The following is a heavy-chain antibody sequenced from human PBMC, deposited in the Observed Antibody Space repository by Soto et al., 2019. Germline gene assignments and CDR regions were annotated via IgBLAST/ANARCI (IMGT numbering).Heavy chain of an antibody. CDR2: IIPILGIA. D-gene: IGHD6-13*01. CDR3: ARRDIAAAGLDAFDI. J-gene: IGHJ3*02. Sequence: SVKVSCKASGGTFSSYTISRVRQAPGQGLEWMGRIIPILGIANYAQKFQGRVTITADKSTSTAYMKLSSLRSEDTAVYYCARRDIAAAGLDAFDIWGQGTMVTVS. CDR1: GGTFSSYT. V-gene: IGHV1-69*02.